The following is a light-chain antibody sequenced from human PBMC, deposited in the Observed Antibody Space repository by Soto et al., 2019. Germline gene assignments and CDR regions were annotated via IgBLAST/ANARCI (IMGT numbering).Light chain of an antibody. CDR2: NKS. V-gene: IGKV1-27*01. CDR3: LKYNCDPWT. CDR1: QGISNY. Sequence: DIQMTQSPSSLSASVGDRVTITCRASQGISNYLAWYQQKPGKVPKFMIYNKSTLQTRVPSRLSGSASGSNFTLTIRSLQPKDVATYYCLKYNCDPWTFGQGTKVEIK. J-gene: IGKJ1*01.